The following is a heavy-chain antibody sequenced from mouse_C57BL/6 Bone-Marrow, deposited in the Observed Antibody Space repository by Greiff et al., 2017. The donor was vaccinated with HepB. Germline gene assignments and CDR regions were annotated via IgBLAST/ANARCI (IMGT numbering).Heavy chain of an antibody. CDR1: GYTFTSYW. CDR3: ARRGYGSSWYFDV. J-gene: IGHJ1*03. V-gene: IGHV1-69*01. CDR2: IDPSDSYT. Sequence: QVQLKQPGAELVMPGASVKLSCKASGYTFTSYWMHWVKQRPGQGLEWIGEIDPSDSYTNYNQKFKGKSTLTVDKSSSTAYMQLSSLTSEDSAVYYCARRGYGSSWYFDVWGTGTTVTVSS. D-gene: IGHD1-1*01.